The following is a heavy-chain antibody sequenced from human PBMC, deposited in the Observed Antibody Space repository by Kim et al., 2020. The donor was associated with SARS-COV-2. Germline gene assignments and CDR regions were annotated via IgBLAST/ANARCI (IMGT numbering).Heavy chain of an antibody. CDR3: AREPTKAGHYCSSTSCYRFWFDP. CDR1: GDSVSSNSAA. D-gene: IGHD2-2*01. V-gene: IGHV6-1*01. CDR2: TYYRSKWYN. J-gene: IGHJ5*02. Sequence: SQTLSLTCAISGDSVSSNSAAWNWIRQSPSRGLEWLGRTYYRSKWYNDYAVSVKSRITINPDTSKNQFSLQLNSVTPEDTAVYYCAREPTKAGHYCSSTSCYRFWFDPWGQGTLVTVSS.